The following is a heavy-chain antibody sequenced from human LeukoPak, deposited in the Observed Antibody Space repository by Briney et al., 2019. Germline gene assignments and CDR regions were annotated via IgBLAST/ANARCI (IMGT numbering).Heavy chain of an antibody. D-gene: IGHD3-3*01. J-gene: IGHJ4*02. CDR3: ARQGGFLEFVD. Sequence: GGCLRLSCAASGFTFTSYNINWVRQAPGKGLEWVSCIGLSSTTKSCAVFVPDRFTISRDNAKNSVYLQMNSLRDEDTAVYYCARQGGFLEFVDWGQG. CDR1: GFTFTSYN. CDR2: IGLSSTTK. V-gene: IGHV3-48*02.